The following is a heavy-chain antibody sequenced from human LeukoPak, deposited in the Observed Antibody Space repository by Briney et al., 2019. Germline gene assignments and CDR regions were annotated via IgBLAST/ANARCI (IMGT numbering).Heavy chain of an antibody. V-gene: IGHV3-23*01. J-gene: IGHJ6*03. Sequence: GGTLRLSCAASGFTFSSYGMSWVRQAPGKGLEWVSAISGSGGSTYYADSVKGRFTISRDNSKNTLYLQMNSLRAEDTAVYYCARRYFDWLLPYYMDVWGKGTTVTISS. CDR2: ISGSGGST. CDR3: ARRYFDWLLPYYMDV. D-gene: IGHD3-9*01. CDR1: GFTFSSYG.